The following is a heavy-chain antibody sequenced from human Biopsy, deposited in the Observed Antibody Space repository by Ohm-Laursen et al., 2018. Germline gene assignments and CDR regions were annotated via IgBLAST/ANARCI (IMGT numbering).Heavy chain of an antibody. J-gene: IGHJ4*02. D-gene: IGHD3-3*01. CDR2: VYYSGST. Sequence: TLSLTCRVSGGSVSSRNHYWGWLRQPPGKGLEWIGHVYYSGSTFYNSSLESRVTVSVDTSKNQFHLRLTSMSASDTAAYYCARHSLDDFWSGAHYYFDYWGLGTLVTASS. CDR1: GGSVSSRNHY. V-gene: IGHV4-39*01. CDR3: ARHSLDDFWSGAHYYFDY.